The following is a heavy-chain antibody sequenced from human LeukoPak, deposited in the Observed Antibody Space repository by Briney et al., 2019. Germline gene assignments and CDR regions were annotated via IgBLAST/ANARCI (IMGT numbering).Heavy chain of an antibody. CDR3: ARINYYDGSGFYRDY. CDR2: IYSGGKT. D-gene: IGHD3-22*01. CDR1: GFTISDYY. V-gene: IGHV3-53*01. Sequence: GGSLRLSCAVSGFTISDYYMSWVRQAPGKGLEWVSVIYSGGKTYYADSVKGRFTISRDDSKNTLHLQMNSLRAEDTAVYYCARINYYDGSGFYRDYWGQGTLVTVSS. J-gene: IGHJ4*02.